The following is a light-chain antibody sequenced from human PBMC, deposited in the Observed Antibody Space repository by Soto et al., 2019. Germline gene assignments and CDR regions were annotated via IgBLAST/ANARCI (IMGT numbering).Light chain of an antibody. V-gene: IGKV3-15*01. Sequence: IVLTQSPATLSLSPGQRATLSCRASQSVSGNLAWYQQKPGQAPRLLIYDASTRATGVPARFSGSGSGAEFTLTISSLQSEDFAVYYCQQFNNWPLTFGGGTKVDIK. CDR3: QQFNNWPLT. CDR1: QSVSGN. CDR2: DAS. J-gene: IGKJ4*01.